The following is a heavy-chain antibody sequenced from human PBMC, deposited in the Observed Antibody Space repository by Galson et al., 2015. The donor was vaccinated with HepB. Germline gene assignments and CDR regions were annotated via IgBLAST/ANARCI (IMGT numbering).Heavy chain of an antibody. V-gene: IGHV1-2*06. D-gene: IGHD4-17*01. Sequence: SVKVSCKASGYTFTGYYMHWVRQAPGQGLEWMGRINPNSGGTNYAQKFQGRVTMTRDTSINTAYMELSRLRSDDTAVYYCASGLLHGDYVPKQDYWGQGTLVTVSS. CDR3: ASGLLHGDYVPKQDY. J-gene: IGHJ4*02. CDR1: GYTFTGYY. CDR2: INPNSGGT.